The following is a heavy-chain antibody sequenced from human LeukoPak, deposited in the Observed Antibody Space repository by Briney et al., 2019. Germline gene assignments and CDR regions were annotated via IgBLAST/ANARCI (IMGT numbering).Heavy chain of an antibody. CDR1: GYSISSGYY. V-gene: IGHV4-38-2*02. J-gene: IGHJ3*02. D-gene: IGHD5-24*01. CDR3: ARRDGPFDI. CDR2: MYHSGNT. Sequence: SETLSLTCTVSGYSISSGYYWGWIRQPPGKGLEWVGSMYHSGNTYYNPSLKSRVSISVDTSKNQFSLNLSSVTAADTAVYYCARRDGPFDIWGRGTMVTVSS.